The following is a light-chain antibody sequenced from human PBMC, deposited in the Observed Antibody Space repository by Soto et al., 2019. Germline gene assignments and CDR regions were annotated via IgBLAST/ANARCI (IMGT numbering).Light chain of an antibody. CDR3: QQRSNWPLPIT. J-gene: IGKJ5*01. V-gene: IGKV3-11*01. CDR2: DAS. Sequence: EIVLTQSPATLSLSPGERATLSCRASQSVSSYLAWYQQKPGQAPRLLIYDASNRATGIPARFSGSGSGTDFTLTISSLEPEDFAVYYCQQRSNWPLPITFGQGTQLEIK. CDR1: QSVSSY.